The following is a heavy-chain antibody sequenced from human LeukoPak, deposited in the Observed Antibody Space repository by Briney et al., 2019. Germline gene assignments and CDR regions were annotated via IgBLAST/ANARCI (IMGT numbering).Heavy chain of an antibody. J-gene: IGHJ4*02. CDR2: INPNSGGT. Sequence: ASVKVSCKASGYTFTGYYMHWVRQAPGQGLEWMGWINPNSGGTNYAQKFQGRVTMTRDTSISTAYMELSRLRSDDTAVYYCARDPPVDCSGGSCYSYFDYWGQGTLVTVSS. CDR3: ARDPPVDCSGGSCYSYFDY. D-gene: IGHD2-15*01. CDR1: GYTFTGYY. V-gene: IGHV1-2*02.